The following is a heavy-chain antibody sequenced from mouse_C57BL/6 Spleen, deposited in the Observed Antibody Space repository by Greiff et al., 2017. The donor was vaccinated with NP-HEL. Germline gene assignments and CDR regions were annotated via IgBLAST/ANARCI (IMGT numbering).Heavy chain of an antibody. D-gene: IGHD3-1*01. V-gene: IGHV1-80*01. CDR2: IYPGDGDT. Sequence: VQLQQPGAELVKPGASVKMSCKASGYAFSSYWMNWVKQRPGKGLEWIGQIYPGDGDTNYNGKFKGKATLTADKSSSTAYMQLSSLTSEDSAVYFCARSGDGYYFDYWGQGTTLTVSS. CDR3: ARSGDGYYFDY. J-gene: IGHJ2*01. CDR1: GYAFSSYW.